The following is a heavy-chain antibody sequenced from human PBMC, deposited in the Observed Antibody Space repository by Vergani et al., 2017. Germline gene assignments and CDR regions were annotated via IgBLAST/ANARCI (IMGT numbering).Heavy chain of an antibody. CDR1: GESIRSGSLY. Sequence: QVKLQESGPGLLKPSQTLSLTCTVSGESIRSGSLYWSWIRQPAGKGPEWIGHIHTGGSTDLNPSFKSRVSISVETSKSQFSLTLNSVTVAYTAVYYCARSRPYCTSGSCPAIWGQGTLVTVSS. D-gene: IGHD2-15*01. V-gene: IGHV4-61*02. CDR2: IHTGGST. CDR3: ARSRPYCTSGSCPAI. J-gene: IGHJ4*02.